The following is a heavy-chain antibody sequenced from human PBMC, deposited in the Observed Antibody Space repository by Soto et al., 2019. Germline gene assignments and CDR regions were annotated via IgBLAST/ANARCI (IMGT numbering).Heavy chain of an antibody. Sequence: PSETLSLTCTVSGGSISSSSYYWGWIRQPPGKGLEWIGSIYYRGSTYYNPSLKSRVTISVDTSKNQFSLKLSSVTAADTAVYYCARHLKQQLARGWFDPWGQGTLVTVSS. CDR1: GGSISSSSYY. V-gene: IGHV4-39*01. J-gene: IGHJ5*02. D-gene: IGHD6-13*01. CDR2: IYYRGST. CDR3: ARHLKQQLARGWFDP.